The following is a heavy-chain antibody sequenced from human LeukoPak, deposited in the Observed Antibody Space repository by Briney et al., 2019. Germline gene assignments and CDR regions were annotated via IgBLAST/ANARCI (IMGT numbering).Heavy chain of an antibody. J-gene: IGHJ4*02. D-gene: IGHD3-10*01. CDR1: GGSFSGYY. CDR2: INHSGST. V-gene: IGHV4-34*01. CDR3: ARDGRYYGSGSPSY. Sequence: KPSETLSLTCAVYGGSFSGYYWSSIRQPPGKGLEWIGEINHSGSTNYNPSLKSRVTISVDTSKNQFSLKLSSVTAADTAVYYCARDGRYYGSGSPSYWGQGTLVTVSS.